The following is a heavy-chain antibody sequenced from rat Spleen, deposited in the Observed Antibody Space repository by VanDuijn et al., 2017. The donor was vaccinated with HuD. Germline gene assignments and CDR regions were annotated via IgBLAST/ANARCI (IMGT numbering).Heavy chain of an antibody. V-gene: IGHV5-19*01. D-gene: IGHD1-4*01. J-gene: IGHJ3*01. Sequence: EVQLVESGGGLVQPGRSLKLSCAASGFTLSNYGMHWIRQAPSTGLEWVASISPSGGSTYYRDSVKGRFTISRDTAKSTLCLQMDSLRSEDTATYFCASHGARVSRFAYWGQGTLVTVSS. CDR1: GFTLSNYG. CDR2: ISPSGGST. CDR3: ASHGARVSRFAY.